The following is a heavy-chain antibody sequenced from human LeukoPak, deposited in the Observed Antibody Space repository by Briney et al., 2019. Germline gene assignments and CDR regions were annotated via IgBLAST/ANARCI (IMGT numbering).Heavy chain of an antibody. Sequence: LRLSCVASGFTFSDHYMSWIRQPPGKGLEWIGSIYYSGSTYYNPSLKSRVTISVDTSKNQFSLKLSSVTAADTAVYYCASGGDYYDSSGTNFDYWGQGTLVTVSS. J-gene: IGHJ4*02. CDR2: IYYSGST. CDR1: GFTFSDHY. V-gene: IGHV4-38-2*01. D-gene: IGHD3-22*01. CDR3: ASGGDYYDSSGTNFDY.